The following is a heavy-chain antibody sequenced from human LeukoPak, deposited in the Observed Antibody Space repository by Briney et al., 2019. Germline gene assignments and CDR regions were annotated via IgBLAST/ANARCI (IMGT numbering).Heavy chain of an antibody. D-gene: IGHD3-22*01. J-gene: IGHJ3*02. CDR1: GGTFSSYA. CDR3: ARDGESYYYDSSGYCYVAFDN. V-gene: IGHV1-69*06. CDR2: FIPIFGTA. Sequence: GASVKVSCKASGGTFSSYAISWVRQAPGQGHEWVGGFIPIFGTANYAQKFQGRVTITADKSTSTAYMELSSLRSADTAVYYCARDGESYYYDSSGYCYVAFDNWGQGTMVTVSS.